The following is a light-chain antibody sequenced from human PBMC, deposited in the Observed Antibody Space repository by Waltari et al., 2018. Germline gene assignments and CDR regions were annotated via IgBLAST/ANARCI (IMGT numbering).Light chain of an antibody. CDR2: WAS. V-gene: IGKV4-1*01. Sequence: PDSLAVSLGERATINCKSSQSVLYSSNNKNYLAWYQQKPGQPPKLLIYWASTRESGVPDRFSGSGSGTDFTLTISSLQAEDVAVYYCQQYYSTPPTFGQGTKVEIK. J-gene: IGKJ1*01. CDR1: QSVLYSSNNKNY. CDR3: QQYYSTPPT.